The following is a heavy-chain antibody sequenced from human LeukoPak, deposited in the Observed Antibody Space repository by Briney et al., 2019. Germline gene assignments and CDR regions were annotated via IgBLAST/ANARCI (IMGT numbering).Heavy chain of an antibody. J-gene: IGHJ4*02. CDR2: IKQDGSEK. CDR1: GFTVSSNY. D-gene: IGHD1-26*01. V-gene: IGHV3-7*01. Sequence: PGGSLRLSCAASGFTVSSNYMSWVRQAPGKGLEGVANIKQDGSEKYYVDSVKGRFTISRDNAKNSLYLQMNSLRAEDTAVYYCARRRYSGSSQHFDYWGQGTLVTVSS. CDR3: ARRRYSGSSQHFDY.